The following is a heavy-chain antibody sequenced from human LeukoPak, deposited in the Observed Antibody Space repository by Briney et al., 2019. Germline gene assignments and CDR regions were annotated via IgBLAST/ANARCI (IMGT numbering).Heavy chain of an antibody. J-gene: IGHJ5*02. D-gene: IGHD3-22*01. CDR3: ARQVGYYDSSGYSEVLWFDP. Sequence: SETLSLTCTVSGGSISSRSYYWGWIRQPPGKGLEWIGIIYYSGSTHSNPSLRSRVTISVDTSKNQFSLKLSSVTAADTAVYYCARQVGYYDSSGYSEVLWFDPWGQGTLVTVSS. CDR1: GGSISSRSYY. V-gene: IGHV4-39*01. CDR2: IYYSGST.